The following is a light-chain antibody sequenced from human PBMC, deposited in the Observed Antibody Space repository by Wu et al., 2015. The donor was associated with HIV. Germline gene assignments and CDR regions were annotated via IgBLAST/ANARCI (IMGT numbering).Light chain of an antibody. J-gene: IGKJ2*01. CDR3: QQYHNWPPKT. CDR2: GAS. Sequence: EIVLTQSPGTLSLSPGERATLSCRASQSISANLAWYQQKPGQAPRLLIYGASTRATGIPDRFSGSGSGTEFTLSISSMQSEDFAVYFCQQYHNWPPKTFGQGTKVEIK. CDR1: QSISAN. V-gene: IGKV3-15*01.